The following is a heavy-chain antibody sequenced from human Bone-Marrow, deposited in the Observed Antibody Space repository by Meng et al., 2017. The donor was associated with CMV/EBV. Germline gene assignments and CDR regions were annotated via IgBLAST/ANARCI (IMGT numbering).Heavy chain of an antibody. CDR3: ARGYSYALN. J-gene: IGHJ4*02. D-gene: IGHD5-18*01. CDR1: GGSIRSYY. Sequence: SETLSLTCTVSGGSIRSYYWSWIRQPPGKGLEWIGYIYYTGSTNYNPSLKSRVTISIDTSKNQFSLKLSSVTAADTAVYYCARGYSYALNWGSGNLVTFAS. V-gene: IGHV4-59*01. CDR2: IYYTGST.